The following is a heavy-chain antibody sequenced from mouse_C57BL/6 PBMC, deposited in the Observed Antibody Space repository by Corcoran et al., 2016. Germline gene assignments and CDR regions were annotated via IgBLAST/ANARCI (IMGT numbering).Heavy chain of an antibody. Sequence: QIQLVQSGPELRKPGETVKISCKASGYSFTTYGMSWVKQAPGKGLKWMGWINTYSGVPTYADDFEGRFAFSLETSASTAYLQINNLKNEDTATYFCARKIDYWGQGTTLTVSS. CDR3: ARKIDY. J-gene: IGHJ2*01. CDR1: GYSFTTYG. V-gene: IGHV9-3*01. CDR2: INTYSGVP.